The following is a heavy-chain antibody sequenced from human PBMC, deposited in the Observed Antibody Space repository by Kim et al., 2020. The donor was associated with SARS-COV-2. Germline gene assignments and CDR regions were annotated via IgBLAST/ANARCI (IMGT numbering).Heavy chain of an antibody. Sequence: GGSLRLSCAASGFTFSSYGMHWVRQAPGKGLEWVAVISYDGSNKYYADSVKGRFTISRDNSKNTLYLQMNSLRAEDTAVYYCAKETRAQPWEPYDYWGQGTLVTVSS. CDR3: AKETRAQPWEPYDY. D-gene: IGHD1-26*01. J-gene: IGHJ4*02. CDR2: ISYDGSNK. V-gene: IGHV3-30*18. CDR1: GFTFSSYG.